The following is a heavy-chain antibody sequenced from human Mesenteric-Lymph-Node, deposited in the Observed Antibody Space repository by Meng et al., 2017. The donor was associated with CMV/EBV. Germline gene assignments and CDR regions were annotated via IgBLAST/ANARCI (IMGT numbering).Heavy chain of an antibody. Sequence: GESLKISCAASGFTFSRYWMHWVRQAPGKGLVWVSRINDDVSTTNYADSVKGRFTISRDNAKNTLYLQMNSLGAEDTAVYYCARGYCSSTSCYTWGFDYWGQGTLVTVSS. CDR2: INDDVSTT. D-gene: IGHD2-2*01. J-gene: IGHJ4*02. V-gene: IGHV3-74*01. CDR1: GFTFSRYW. CDR3: ARGYCSSTSCYTWGFDY.